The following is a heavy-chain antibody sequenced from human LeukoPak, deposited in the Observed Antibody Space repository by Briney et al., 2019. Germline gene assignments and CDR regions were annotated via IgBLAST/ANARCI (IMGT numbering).Heavy chain of an antibody. J-gene: IGHJ4*02. V-gene: IGHV3-30*02. Sequence: GGSLRLSCAASGFSFSDYGMHWVRRGPGKGLEWVTLIPYDGSNKYYADSVKGRFTISRDKSKNTLYLQMNSLRPEDTAVYYCAKVRASNNYIWGELDCWGQGTLVTVSS. CDR2: IPYDGSNK. D-gene: IGHD3-16*01. CDR1: GFSFSDYG. CDR3: AKVRASNNYIWGELDC.